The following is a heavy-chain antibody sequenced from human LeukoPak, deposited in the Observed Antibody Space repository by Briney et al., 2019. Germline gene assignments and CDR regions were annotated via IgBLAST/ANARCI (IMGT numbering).Heavy chain of an antibody. J-gene: IGHJ6*03. CDR1: GGSISSYY. CDR2: IYYSGGT. V-gene: IGHV4-59*01. Sequence: SETLSLTCTVSGGSISSYYWSWIRQPPGRGLEWIGYIYYSGGTNYNPSLKSRVTISVDTSKNQFSLKLSSVTAADTAVYYCARDASGYYDSSGYYFTSPHYYYYMDVWGKGTTVTVSS. CDR3: ARDASGYYDSSGYYFTSPHYYYYMDV. D-gene: IGHD3-22*01.